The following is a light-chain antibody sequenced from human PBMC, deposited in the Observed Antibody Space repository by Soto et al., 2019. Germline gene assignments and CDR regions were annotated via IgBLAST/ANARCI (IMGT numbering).Light chain of an antibody. CDR1: QSVASSY. V-gene: IGKV3-15*01. Sequence: EIVLTQSPATLSLSPGERATLSCRASQSVASSYLAWYQQRPGQAPRILIYDESTRATGVPDRFSGSGSGTDLTLTISSLQSEDFAVYYCQHYNYWPYTFGQGTKVDIK. CDR3: QHYNYWPYT. CDR2: DES. J-gene: IGKJ2*01.